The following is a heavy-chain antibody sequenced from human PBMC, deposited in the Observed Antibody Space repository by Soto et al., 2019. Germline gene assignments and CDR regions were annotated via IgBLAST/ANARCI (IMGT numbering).Heavy chain of an antibody. CDR2: IYAGGST. J-gene: IGHJ5*02. CDR3: ARVSTGTTPS. D-gene: IGHD4-4*01. Sequence: PGGALRLSCAVSGSTVSSSYMSWVRQAPGKGLEWVSVIYAGGSTYYTDSVKGRFTISRDNSKNTVYLQMNNLRVEDTAVYYCARVSTGTTPSWGQGALVTVSS. V-gene: IGHV3-66*01. CDR1: GSTVSSSY.